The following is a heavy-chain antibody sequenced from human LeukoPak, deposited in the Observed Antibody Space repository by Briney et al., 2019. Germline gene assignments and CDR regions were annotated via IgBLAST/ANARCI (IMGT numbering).Heavy chain of an antibody. D-gene: IGHD3-10*01. V-gene: IGHV3-23*01. CDR1: GFTFNSYA. J-gene: IGHJ4*02. CDR2: ISPGGSDT. Sequence: GGCLRLSCAASGFTFNSYAMSWVRQAPGKGLEWVSAISPGGSDTYYADSVRGRFTISRDNSKNTLYLQMSSLRAEDSAVYYCAKRGGYETMAAFDYWGQGTLVTVSS. CDR3: AKRGGYETMAAFDY.